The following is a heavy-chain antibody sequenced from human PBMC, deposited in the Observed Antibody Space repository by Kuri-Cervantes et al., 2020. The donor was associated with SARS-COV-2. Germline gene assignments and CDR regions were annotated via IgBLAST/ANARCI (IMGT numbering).Heavy chain of an antibody. CDR2: IIPMFGTV. J-gene: IGHJ3*02. D-gene: IGHD4/OR15-4a*01. Sequence: SVKVSCKASGGTFNNQCISWVRQAPGQGLEWMGGIIPMFGTVKYAQKFQGRLTVTADDSTSIAYMELSSLRSEDTAMYYCARSGPGAISREDGALDIWGQGTMVTVSS. CDR3: ARSGPGAISREDGALDI. CDR1: GGTFNNQC. V-gene: IGHV1-69*13.